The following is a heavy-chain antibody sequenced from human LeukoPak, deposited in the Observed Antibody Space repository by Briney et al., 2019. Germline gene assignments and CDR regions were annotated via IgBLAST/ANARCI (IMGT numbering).Heavy chain of an antibody. V-gene: IGHV4-34*01. CDR3: ARGYVLRYFDWLPTFDP. D-gene: IGHD3-9*01. Sequence: SETLSLTCAVYGGSFSGYYWSWIRQPPGKGLEWIGEINHSGSTNYNPSLKSRVTISVDTSKNQFSLKLSSVTAADTAVYYCARGYVLRYFDWLPTFDPWGQGTLVTVSS. CDR2: INHSGST. J-gene: IGHJ5*02. CDR1: GGSFSGYY.